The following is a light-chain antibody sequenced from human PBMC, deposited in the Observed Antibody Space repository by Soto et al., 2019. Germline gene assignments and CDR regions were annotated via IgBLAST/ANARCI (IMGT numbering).Light chain of an antibody. CDR2: EVS. J-gene: IGLJ1*01. Sequence: QSALTQPASVSGSPGQSITISCTGTSSDVGAYIYVSWYQHQPGKAPKLMIYEVSNRPSGVSNRFSGSKSGNTASLTISGLLAEDEADYYCSSYTSSSTLYVFGTGTKLTVL. CDR3: SSYTSSSTLYV. V-gene: IGLV2-14*01. CDR1: SSDVGAYIY.